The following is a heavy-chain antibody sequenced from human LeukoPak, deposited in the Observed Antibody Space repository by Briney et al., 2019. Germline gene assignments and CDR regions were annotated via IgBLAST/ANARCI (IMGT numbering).Heavy chain of an antibody. CDR3: ARGMIAVAVDAFDI. CDR1: GGTFSSYT. J-gene: IGHJ3*02. V-gene: IGHV1-69*02. D-gene: IGHD6-19*01. Sequence: APVKVSCKASGGTFSSYTISWVRQAPGQGLEWMGRIIPILGIANYAQKFQGRVTITADKSTSTAYMELSSLRSEDTAVYYCARGMIAVAVDAFDIWGQGTMVTVSS. CDR2: IIPILGIA.